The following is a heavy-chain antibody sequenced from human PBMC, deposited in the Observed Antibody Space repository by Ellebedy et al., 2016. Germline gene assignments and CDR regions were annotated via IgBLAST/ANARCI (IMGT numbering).Heavy chain of an antibody. CDR3: ARGGNHFFGH. V-gene: IGHV3-7*03. CDR1: GFSFRSFW. J-gene: IGHJ4*02. Sequence: RGSLRLSCAASGFSFRSFWMSWVRQPPGKGLEWVANIKEDGSEKHYVDSVEGRFTISRDNAKNSLYLQMNSLRAEDTAVYHCARGGNHFFGHWGQGTLVTVSS. D-gene: IGHD4-23*01. CDR2: IKEDGSEK.